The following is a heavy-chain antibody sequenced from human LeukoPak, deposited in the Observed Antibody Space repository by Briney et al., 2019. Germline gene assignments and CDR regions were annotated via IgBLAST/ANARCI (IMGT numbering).Heavy chain of an antibody. D-gene: IGHD3-10*01. J-gene: IGHJ6*02. CDR1: VGTFNTYS. CDR3: ARDQLWFGELSETFYYYYGMDV. Sequence: SVKVSCKASVGTFNTYSITWVRQAPGQGLEWMGGIVPILGTSDYAQNFQGRITITADESTTTAYMVLSSLRSDDTAVYYCARDQLWFGELSETFYYYYGMDVWGQGTTVTVTS. V-gene: IGHV1-69*16. CDR2: IVPILGTS.